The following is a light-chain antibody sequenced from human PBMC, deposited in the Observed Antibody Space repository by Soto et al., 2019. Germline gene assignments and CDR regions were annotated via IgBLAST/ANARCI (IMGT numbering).Light chain of an antibody. CDR2: GVS. CDR1: QSVASNY. CDR3: QQYGAPPT. J-gene: IGKJ1*01. V-gene: IGKV3-20*01. Sequence: EVVLAQSPGTLSLSPGDRATLSCRASQSVASNYFAWYQQKPGQAPRLLIYGVSSRATGIPDRFSGSGSGTDFTLTISRLEPEDFAVYYCQQYGAPPTFGQGTKVEI.